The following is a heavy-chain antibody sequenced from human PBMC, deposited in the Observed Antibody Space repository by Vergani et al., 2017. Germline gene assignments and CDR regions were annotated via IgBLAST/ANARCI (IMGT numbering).Heavy chain of an antibody. V-gene: IGHV1-69*13. CDR2: IIPIFGTA. J-gene: IGHJ4*02. CDR3: ARDQFNYYDSSGYRYFDY. CDR1: GGTFSSYA. D-gene: IGHD3-22*01. Sequence: QVQLVQSGAEVKKPGSSVKVSCKASGGTFSSYAISWVRQAPGQGLEWMGRIIPIFGTANYAHKFQGRVTITADESTSTAYMELSSLRSEDTAVYYCARDQFNYYDSSGYRYFDYWGQGTLVTVSS.